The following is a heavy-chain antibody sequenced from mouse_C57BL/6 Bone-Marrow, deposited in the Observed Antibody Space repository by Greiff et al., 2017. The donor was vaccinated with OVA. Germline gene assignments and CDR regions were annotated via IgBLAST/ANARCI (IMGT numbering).Heavy chain of an antibody. J-gene: IGHJ3*01. CDR2: IYPGDGDT. CDR1: GYAFSSYW. Sequence: VQLQQSGAELVKPGASVKISCKASGYAFSSYWMNWVKQRPGKGLEWIGQIYPGDGDTNYNGKFKGKATLTADKSSSTAYMQLSSLTSEDSAVYFCARFRTPRSSPAWFAYWGQGTLVTVSA. D-gene: IGHD1-1*01. CDR3: ARFRTPRSSPAWFAY. V-gene: IGHV1-80*01.